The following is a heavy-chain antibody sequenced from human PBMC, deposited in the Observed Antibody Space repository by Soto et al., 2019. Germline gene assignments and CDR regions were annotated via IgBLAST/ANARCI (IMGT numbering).Heavy chain of an antibody. D-gene: IGHD2-21*02. V-gene: IGHV3-30*18. CDR2: ISYDGSNP. J-gene: IGHJ4*02. CDR3: AKRGDSGFYFDY. CDR1: GFPFSDYA. Sequence: QVQLVESGGGVVQPGRSLRISCAASGFPFSDYAMHWVRQAPGKGLEWVGVISYDGSNPYPADSVKGRFTISRDNSKNTLFLHMTSLRGEDTAVYYCAKRGDSGFYFDYWGQGTLVTVSS.